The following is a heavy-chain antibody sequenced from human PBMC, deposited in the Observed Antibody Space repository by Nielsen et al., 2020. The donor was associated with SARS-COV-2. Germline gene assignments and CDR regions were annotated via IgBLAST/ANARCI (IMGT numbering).Heavy chain of an antibody. CDR2: IHPADSDT. J-gene: IGHJ6*02. CDR3: ARHSSNMAEYYGLDV. CDR1: GYSFTNYW. V-gene: IGHV5-51*01. Sequence: GESLKISCETSGYSFTNYWIAWVRQRAGKGLEWVGVIHPADSDTRYSPSFQGQVIISVDRSTRTTFLQWNSLKASDTAMYYCARHSSNMAEYYGLDVWGQGTTVTVSS. D-gene: IGHD5-24*01.